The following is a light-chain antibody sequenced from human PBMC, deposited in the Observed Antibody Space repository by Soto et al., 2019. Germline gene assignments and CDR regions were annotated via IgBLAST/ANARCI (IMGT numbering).Light chain of an antibody. J-gene: IGLJ1*01. Sequence: QSALTQPPSASGSPGQSVTISCTGTSNDVGDNYVSWYQQHLCKAPKLIIFEVSQRPSGVPDRFSGSKSGNTASLTVSGLQAEDEADYYCSSYAGSNNFVFGTGTKVTVL. CDR2: EVS. CDR1: SNDVGDNY. CDR3: SSYAGSNNFV. V-gene: IGLV2-8*01.